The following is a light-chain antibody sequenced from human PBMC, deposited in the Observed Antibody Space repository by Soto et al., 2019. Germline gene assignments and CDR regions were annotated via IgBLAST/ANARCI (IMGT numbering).Light chain of an antibody. Sequence: DIQMTQSPSSLSASVGERVTITCRASQSISTYLNWYQQKPGKAPNLLIYAASTLQSGVPSRFSGSGSGTDSTLSISSLQPADFATYYCQQSYNTFPTFGQGTKVEIK. CDR2: AAS. J-gene: IGKJ1*01. CDR1: QSISTY. V-gene: IGKV1-39*01. CDR3: QQSYNTFPT.